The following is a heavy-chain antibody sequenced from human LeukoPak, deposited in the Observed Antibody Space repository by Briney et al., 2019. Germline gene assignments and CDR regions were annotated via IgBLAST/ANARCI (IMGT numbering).Heavy chain of an antibody. V-gene: IGHV3-30*04. J-gene: IGHJ4*02. CDR1: GFTFSHYD. D-gene: IGHD1-20*01. CDR3: ARGQITGIPDYLDY. CDR2: ISVDGGIT. Sequence: GGSLRLSCAASGFTFSHYDIHWVRQAPGKGLEWVAVISVDGGITLYADSVKGRFTISRDNSKNTLYLQMNSLRTDDTAVYYCARGQITGIPDYLDYWGQGTLVTVSS.